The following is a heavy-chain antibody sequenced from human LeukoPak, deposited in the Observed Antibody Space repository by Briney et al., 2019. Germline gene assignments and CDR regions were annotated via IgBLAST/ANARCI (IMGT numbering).Heavy chain of an antibody. V-gene: IGHV3-48*03. Sequence: GGSLRLSCAASGFTFSSYEMNWVRQAPGKGLEWVSYISSSGSTIYYADSVKGRFTISRDNAKNSLYLQMNSLRAEDTAVYYCARDHNDYVWGSNPYWGQGTLVTVPS. CDR3: ARDHNDYVWGSNPY. CDR1: GFTFSSYE. J-gene: IGHJ4*02. CDR2: ISSSGSTI. D-gene: IGHD3-16*01.